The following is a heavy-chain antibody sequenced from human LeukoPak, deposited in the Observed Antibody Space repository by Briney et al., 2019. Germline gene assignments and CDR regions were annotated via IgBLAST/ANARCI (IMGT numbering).Heavy chain of an antibody. CDR2: ISSSSSTI. Sequence: GGSLRLSCAASGFTFSSYSMNWVRQAPGKGLEWISYISSSSSTIYYADSVKGRFTISRDNAKNSPYLQMNSLRAEDTAVYYCARGGYDPYNWFDPWGQGTLVTVSS. V-gene: IGHV3-48*01. J-gene: IGHJ5*02. D-gene: IGHD5-12*01. CDR3: ARGGYDPYNWFDP. CDR1: GFTFSSYS.